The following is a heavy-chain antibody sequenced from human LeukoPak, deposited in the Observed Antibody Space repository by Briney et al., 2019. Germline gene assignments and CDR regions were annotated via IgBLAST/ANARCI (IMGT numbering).Heavy chain of an antibody. CDR2: IYYSGST. Sequence: SETLSLTCTVSGGSISSYYWSWIRQPPGKGLEWIGYIYYSGSTNYNPSLKSRVTISVDTSKNQFSLKLSSVTAADTAVYYCARYYYDSSGYMGLDHWGQGTLVTVSS. CDR1: GGSISSYY. V-gene: IGHV4-59*01. J-gene: IGHJ4*02. CDR3: ARYYYDSSGYMGLDH. D-gene: IGHD3-22*01.